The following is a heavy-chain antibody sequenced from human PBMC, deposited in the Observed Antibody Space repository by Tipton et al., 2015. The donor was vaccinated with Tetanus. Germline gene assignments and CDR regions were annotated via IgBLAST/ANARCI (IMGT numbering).Heavy chain of an antibody. Sequence: LRLSCAVYGGSFSGYYWSWIRQPPGKGLEWIGEINHSGSTNYNPSLKSRVTISVDTSKNQFSLKLSSVTAADTAVYYCASRAMVTEYYYYGMDVWGQGTTVTVSS. V-gene: IGHV4-34*01. D-gene: IGHD5-18*01. J-gene: IGHJ6*02. CDR1: GGSFSGYY. CDR3: ASRAMVTEYYYYGMDV. CDR2: INHSGST.